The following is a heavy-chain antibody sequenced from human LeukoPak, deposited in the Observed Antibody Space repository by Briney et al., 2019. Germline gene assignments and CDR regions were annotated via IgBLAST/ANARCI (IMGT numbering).Heavy chain of an antibody. V-gene: IGHV4-59*03. Sequence: SETLSLTCTVSGDSTSNFYWNWIRQSPGKGLEWVGNIHYSGSSVYNPSLKSRGTISIDTSRRQFFLKLNSVTAADTAVYFCALAPNSNWFDFWGPGTLVTVSS. J-gene: IGHJ5*01. CDR1: GDSTSNFY. CDR2: IHYSGSS. CDR3: ALAPNSNWFDF. D-gene: IGHD2-8*01.